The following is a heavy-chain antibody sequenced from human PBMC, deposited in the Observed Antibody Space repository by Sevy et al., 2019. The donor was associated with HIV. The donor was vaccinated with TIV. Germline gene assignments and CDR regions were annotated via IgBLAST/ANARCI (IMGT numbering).Heavy chain of an antibody. J-gene: IGHJ3*02. CDR3: EKAMGHSSEGDTFDI. Sequence: GGSLRLSCSASGFSFSGYAMHWVRQAPGKGLEYVSAISSNGGSRYYAESVKGRFTISRDNSKSALYLQMSSMRTEDTAEYYGEKAMGHSSEGDTFDIWGQGTMVTVSS. CDR2: ISSNGGSR. D-gene: IGHD3-16*01. V-gene: IGHV3-64D*06. CDR1: GFSFSGYA.